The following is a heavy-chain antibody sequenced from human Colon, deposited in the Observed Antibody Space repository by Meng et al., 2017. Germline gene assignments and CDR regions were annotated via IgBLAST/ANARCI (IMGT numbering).Heavy chain of an antibody. J-gene: IGHJ6*02. CDR3: ARGFGTFITFAGTYGMDV. CDR1: GDSITSNGYY. CDR2: VYYSGST. D-gene: IGHD3-10*01. Sequence: GSLRLSCTVSGDSITSNGYYWAWIRQPPGKGLEWIGSVYYSGSTYYNPSLKTRVTISSDTSKNQFSLSLSSVTAADTAVYYCARGFGTFITFAGTYGMDVWGPGTTVTVSS. V-gene: IGHV4-39*07.